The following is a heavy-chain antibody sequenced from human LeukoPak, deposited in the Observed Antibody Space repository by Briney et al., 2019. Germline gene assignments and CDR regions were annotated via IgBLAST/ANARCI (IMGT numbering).Heavy chain of an antibody. V-gene: IGHV4-59*01. J-gene: IGHJ4*02. CDR1: GGSISSYY. CDR2: IYYSGST. Sequence: SETLSLTCTVSGGSISSYYWSWIRQPPGKGLEWIGYIYYSGSTNYNPSLKSRVTISVDTSKNQFSLKLSSVTAADTAVYYCARWDHGERRCDYWGQGTLVTVSS. D-gene: IGHD4-17*01. CDR3: ARWDHGERRCDY.